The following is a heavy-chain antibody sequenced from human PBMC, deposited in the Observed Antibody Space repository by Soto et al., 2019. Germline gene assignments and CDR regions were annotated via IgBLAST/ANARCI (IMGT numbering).Heavy chain of an antibody. CDR1: GFTFSSYG. D-gene: IGHD1-26*01. V-gene: IGHV3-21*01. J-gene: IGHJ4*02. Sequence: VSLRLSCAASGFTFSSYGMNWVRQAPGKGLEWVSSITGSSAYIHYADSVRGRFTISRDNAKNSLYLQMNSLRAEDTAVYYCAREWANYWGQGNLVTVSS. CDR3: AREWANY. CDR2: ITGSSAYI.